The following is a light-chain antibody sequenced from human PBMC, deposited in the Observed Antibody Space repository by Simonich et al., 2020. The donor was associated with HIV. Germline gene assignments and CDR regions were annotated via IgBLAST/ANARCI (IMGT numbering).Light chain of an antibody. J-gene: IGLJ3*02. CDR2: AVS. CDR1: SSDVGGYNY. Sequence: QSALTQPRSVSGSPGQSVTISCTGTSSDVGGYNYVSWSQQHPGKAPKLMIYAVSKRPSGVPDRFSGSKSGNTASLTISGLQAEDEADYYCCSYAGRYWVFGGGTKLTVL. V-gene: IGLV2-11*01. CDR3: CSYAGRYWV.